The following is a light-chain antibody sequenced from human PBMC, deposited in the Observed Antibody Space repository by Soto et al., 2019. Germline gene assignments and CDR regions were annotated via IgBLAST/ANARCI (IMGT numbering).Light chain of an antibody. CDR2: EVS. Sequence: QSVLAQHPSASGSPGQSVTISCTGTSSDIGAYIYVSWYQQHPGKAPKLMISEVSRRPSGVPERFSGSKSGNTASLTVSGLQADDEAHYYCSSYAGSNNFVFGTGTKVTVL. J-gene: IGLJ1*01. CDR3: SSYAGSNNFV. V-gene: IGLV2-8*01. CDR1: SSDIGAYIY.